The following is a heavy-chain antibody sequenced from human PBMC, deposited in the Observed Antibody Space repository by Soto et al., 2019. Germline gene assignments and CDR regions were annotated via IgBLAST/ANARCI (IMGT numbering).Heavy chain of an antibody. CDR1: GGSISSSSYY. CDR2: IYYSGST. CDR3: ATSYRRQGLLWFGDADY. D-gene: IGHD3-10*01. Sequence: QLQLQESGPGLVKPSETLSLTCTVSGGSISSSSYYWGWIRQPPGKGLEWIGSIYYSGSTYYNPSLKSRVTISVDTSKNQFSLKLSSVTAADTAVYYCATSYRRQGLLWFGDADYWGQGTLVTVSS. J-gene: IGHJ4*02. V-gene: IGHV4-39*01.